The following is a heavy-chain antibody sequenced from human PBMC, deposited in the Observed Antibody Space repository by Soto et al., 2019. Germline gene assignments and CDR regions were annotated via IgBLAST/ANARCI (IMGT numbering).Heavy chain of an antibody. D-gene: IGHD5-12*01. CDR2: IRRKAYSYAT. CDR1: GFTFSDSD. CDR3: SKLQVQSGPGNYFYGLDV. V-gene: IGHV3-73*02. Sequence: EVQLVESGGGLVQPGGSLKLSCAASGFTFSDSDIHWVRQASGKGLEWVGRIRRKAYSYATAYAVSVEDRFTVSRDDFKNTGYLQRDCLKAEDTAVYYCSKLQVQSGPGNYFYGLDVLGQGTTVTVSS. J-gene: IGHJ6*02.